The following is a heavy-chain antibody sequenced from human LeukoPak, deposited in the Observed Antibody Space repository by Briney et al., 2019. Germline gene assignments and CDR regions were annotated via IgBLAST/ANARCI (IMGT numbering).Heavy chain of an antibody. Sequence: GGSLRLSCAASGFTFSSYGMHWVRQAPGKGLEWVAFIRYDGSNKYYADSVKGRFTISRDNSKNTLYLQMNSLRAEGTAVYYCAKDSCTNGVCYDFDYWGQGTLVTVSS. J-gene: IGHJ4*02. CDR1: GFTFSSYG. CDR3: AKDSCTNGVCYDFDY. CDR2: IRYDGSNK. D-gene: IGHD2-8*01. V-gene: IGHV3-30*02.